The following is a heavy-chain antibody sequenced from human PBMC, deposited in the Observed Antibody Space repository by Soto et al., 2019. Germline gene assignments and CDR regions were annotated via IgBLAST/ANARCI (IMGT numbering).Heavy chain of an antibody. J-gene: IGHJ5*02. V-gene: IGHV1-2*04. CDR2: ISPNSGGT. CDR3: ARDRNPYYDFWSGPLFDP. CDR1: GYTFTSYG. D-gene: IGHD3-3*01. Sequence: ASVKVSCKASGYTFTSYGISWVRQAPGQGLEWMGWISPNSGGTNYAQKFQGWVTMTRDTSISTAYMELSRLRSDDTAVYYCARDRNPYYDFWSGPLFDPRGQGTLVTVSS.